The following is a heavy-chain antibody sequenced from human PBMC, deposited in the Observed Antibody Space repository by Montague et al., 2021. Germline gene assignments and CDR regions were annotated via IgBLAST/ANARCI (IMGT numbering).Heavy chain of an antibody. V-gene: IGHV4-59*08. D-gene: IGHD3-10*01. CDR1: SGSIFHAH. Sequence: SETLSLTCTVSSGSIFHAHWSWVQQPPGKGLEWLGSMFYGGATSNNPSLKSRVTMSIDTSTNQFSLKLSFVTAADTAVYYCAKQDYFVSGTSYKGFDPWGQGILVTVFS. CDR3: AKQDYFVSGTSYKGFDP. J-gene: IGHJ5*02. CDR2: MFYGGAT.